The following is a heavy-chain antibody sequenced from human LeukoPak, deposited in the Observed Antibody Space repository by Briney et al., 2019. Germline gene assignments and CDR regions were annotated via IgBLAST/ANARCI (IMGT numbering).Heavy chain of an antibody. CDR1: GFTFSSYW. J-gene: IGHJ5*02. CDR2: INSDGSST. V-gene: IGHV3-74*01. D-gene: IGHD3-9*01. Sequence: GGSLRLSCAASGFTFSSYWMHWVRQAPGKGLVWVSRINSDGSSTSYADSVKGRFTISRDNSKNSLYLQMTSLRAEDTAVYYCAGLLRYFDWLSPWSDPWGQGTLVTVSS. CDR3: AGLLRYFDWLSPWSDP.